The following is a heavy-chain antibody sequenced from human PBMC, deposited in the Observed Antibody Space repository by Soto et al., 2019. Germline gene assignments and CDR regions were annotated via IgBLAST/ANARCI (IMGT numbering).Heavy chain of an antibody. V-gene: IGHV3-48*02. CDR2: ISSSSSTI. D-gene: IGHD1-26*01. Sequence: EVQLVESGGGLVQPGGSLRLSCAASGFTFSSYSMNWVRQAPGKGLEWVSYISSSSSTIYYADSVKGRFTISRDNAKNSLYLQMNSLRDEDTAVYYCARGGGSYFSPPLNLDYWGQGTLVTVSS. CDR1: GFTFSSYS. CDR3: ARGGGSYFSPPLNLDY. J-gene: IGHJ4*02.